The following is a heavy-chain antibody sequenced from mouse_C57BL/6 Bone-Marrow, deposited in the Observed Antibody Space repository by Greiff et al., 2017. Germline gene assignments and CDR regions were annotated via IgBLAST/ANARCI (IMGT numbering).Heavy chain of an antibody. CDR3: TRRWLLRGAWFAY. D-gene: IGHD2-3*01. CDR1: GYTITDYE. J-gene: IGHJ3*01. CDR2: IDPETGGT. V-gene: IGHV1-15*01. Sequence: QVQLKQSGAELVRPGASVTLSCKASGYTITDYEMHWVKQTPVHGLEWIGAIDPETGGTAYNQKFKGKAILTADKSSSTAYMELRSLTSEDSAVYYCTRRWLLRGAWFAYWGQGTLVTVSA.